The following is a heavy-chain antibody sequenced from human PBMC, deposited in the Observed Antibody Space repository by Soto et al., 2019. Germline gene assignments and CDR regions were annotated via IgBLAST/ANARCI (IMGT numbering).Heavy chain of an antibody. J-gene: IGHJ6*02. Sequence: GGSLRLSCAASGFTFSSYGMHWVRQAPGKGLEWVAVIWYDGSNKYYADSVKGRFTISRDNSKNTLYLQMNSLRAEDTAVYYCARGRTYSSSWNPGYYYGMDGWGPGTTVTVSS. CDR2: IWYDGSNK. D-gene: IGHD6-13*01. CDR1: GFTFSSYG. CDR3: ARGRTYSSSWNPGYYYGMDG. V-gene: IGHV3-33*01.